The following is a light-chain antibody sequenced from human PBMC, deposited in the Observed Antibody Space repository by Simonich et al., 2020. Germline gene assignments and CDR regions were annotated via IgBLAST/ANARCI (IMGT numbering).Light chain of an antibody. CDR1: QSVLYSSNNKNY. Sequence: IVMTQSPDSLAVSLGERATINCKSSQSVLYSSNNKNYLAWYQQKPGQPPNLLIYWASTRESGVPDRFSGSGSGTDFTLTISSLQAEDVAVYYCQQYYSTPPITFGPGTKVDIK. J-gene: IGKJ3*01. CDR2: WAS. CDR3: QQYYSTPPIT. V-gene: IGKV4-1*01.